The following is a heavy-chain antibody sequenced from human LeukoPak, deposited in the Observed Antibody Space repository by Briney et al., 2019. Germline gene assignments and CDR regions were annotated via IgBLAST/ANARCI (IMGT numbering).Heavy chain of an antibody. D-gene: IGHD2-15*01. CDR2: IYYSGST. J-gene: IGHJ6*02. V-gene: IGHV4-30-4*08. Sequence: LRLSCAASGFTFSSYAMSWIRQPPGKGLEWIGYIYYSGSTYYNPSLKSRVTISVDTSKNQFSLKLSSVTAADTAVYYCARDHCSGGSCYDYYYYYGMDVWGQGTTVTVSS. CDR1: GFTFSSYA. CDR3: ARDHCSGGSCYDYYYYYGMDV.